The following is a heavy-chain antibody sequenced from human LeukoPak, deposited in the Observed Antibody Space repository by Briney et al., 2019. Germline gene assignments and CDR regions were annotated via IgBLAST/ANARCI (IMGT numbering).Heavy chain of an antibody. D-gene: IGHD3-22*01. CDR3: ARDRVDYYDSSGYYGYLDY. Sequence: PGGSLRLSCAASGFTVSSNYMSWVRQAPGKGLEWVSVIYSGGSTYYADSVKGRFTISRDNSKNTLYLQMNSLRAEDTAVYYCARDRVDYYDSSGYYGYLDYWGQGTLVTASS. J-gene: IGHJ4*02. CDR1: GFTVSSNY. CDR2: IYSGGST. V-gene: IGHV3-66*01.